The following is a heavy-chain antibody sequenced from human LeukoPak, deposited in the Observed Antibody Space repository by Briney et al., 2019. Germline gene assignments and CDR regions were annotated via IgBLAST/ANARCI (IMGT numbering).Heavy chain of an antibody. CDR2: ISSSSSTI. CDR3: ASLPSSWYAYYYMDV. J-gene: IGHJ6*03. Sequence: PEGSLRLSCAASGFTLSSYSMNWVRQAPGKGLEWVSYISSSSSTIYYADSVKGRFTISRDNAKNSLYLQMNSLRAEDTAVYYCASLPSSWYAYYYMDVWGQGTLVTVSS. CDR1: GFTLSSYS. D-gene: IGHD6-13*01. V-gene: IGHV3-48*01.